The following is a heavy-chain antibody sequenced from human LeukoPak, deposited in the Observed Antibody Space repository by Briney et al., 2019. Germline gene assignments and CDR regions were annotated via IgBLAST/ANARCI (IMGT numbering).Heavy chain of an antibody. CDR2: IYHGDSDT. CDR3: ARRASSWWFDY. V-gene: IGHV5-51*01. D-gene: IGHD6-13*01. Sequence: GESLKISCMGSGYSFSSYWIGWVRQMPGKGLEWMGIIYHGDSDTRYSPSFQGQVTMSADKSTSTAYLQWSSLKASDTAMYYCARRASSWWFDYWGQGTLVTVSS. CDR1: GYSFSSYW. J-gene: IGHJ4*02.